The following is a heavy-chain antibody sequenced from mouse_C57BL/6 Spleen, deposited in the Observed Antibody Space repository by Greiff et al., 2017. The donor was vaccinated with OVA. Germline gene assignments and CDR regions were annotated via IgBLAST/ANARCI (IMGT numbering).Heavy chain of an antibody. CDR2: IDPSASYT. CDR1: GYTFTSYW. D-gene: IGHD1-1*01. J-gene: IGHJ1*03. Sequence: QVQLQQPGAELVMPGASVKLSCKASGYTFTSYWMHWVKQRPGQGLEWIGEIDPSASYTNYNQTFKGKSTLTVDKSSGTGYLQLISLTSKDSAFYYCATTVVPYWYFDVWGTGTTVTVSA. CDR3: ATTVVPYWYFDV. V-gene: IGHV1-69*01.